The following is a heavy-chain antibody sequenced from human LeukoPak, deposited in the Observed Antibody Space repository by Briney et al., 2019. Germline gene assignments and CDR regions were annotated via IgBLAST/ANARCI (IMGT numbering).Heavy chain of an antibody. CDR1: GYTFTGNH. CDR3: AKEADIVSFDL. V-gene: IGHV1-2*02. J-gene: IGHJ2*01. CDR2: IDPNSGGT. D-gene: IGHD3-16*02. Sequence: ASVKVSCKASGYTFTGNHVHWVRQAPGQGLEWMGWIDPNSGGTMYSQKFQDRVAMTSDTSISAAYMELSGLRSDDTAVYFCAKEADIVSFDLWGRGTLVTVSS.